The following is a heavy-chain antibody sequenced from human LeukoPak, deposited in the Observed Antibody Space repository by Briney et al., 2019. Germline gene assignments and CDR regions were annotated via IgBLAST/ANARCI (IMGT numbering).Heavy chain of an antibody. CDR2: IYYSGST. D-gene: IGHD3-16*02. CDR1: GGSISSGTYY. J-gene: IGHJ3*02. Sequence: SQTLSLTCTVSGGSISSGTYYWSWIRQHPGKGLEWIGYIYYSGSTSYSPSLKSRVTISVDTSKNQFSLKLSSVTAADTAMYYCARDLSNYDYIWGSYRATDAFDIWGQGTMVTVSS. CDR3: ARDLSNYDYIWGSYRATDAFDI. V-gene: IGHV4-31*03.